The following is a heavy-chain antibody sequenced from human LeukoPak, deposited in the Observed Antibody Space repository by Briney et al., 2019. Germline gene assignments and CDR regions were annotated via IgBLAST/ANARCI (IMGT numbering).Heavy chain of an antibody. V-gene: IGHV3-30-3*01. CDR1: GFTFSSYA. D-gene: IGHD6-13*01. CDR2: ISYDGSNK. J-gene: IGHJ3*02. CDR3: ARGDSSSNGAFDI. Sequence: GRSLRLPCAASGFTFSSYAMHWVRQAPGKGLEWVAVISYDGSNKYYADSVKGRFTISRDNSKNTLYLQMNSLRAEDTAVYYCARGDSSSNGAFDIWGQGTMVTVSS.